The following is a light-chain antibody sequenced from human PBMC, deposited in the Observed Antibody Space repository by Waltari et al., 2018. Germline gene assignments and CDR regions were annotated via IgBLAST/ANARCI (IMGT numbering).Light chain of an antibody. V-gene: IGLV2-14*01. Sequence: QSALTQPASVSGSPGQPITISCTGTSSDVGGYNYVSWYQQHPGKAPKLMIYDVSKRPSGVSNRFSGSKSGNTASLTISGLQAEDEADYYCSSYTSSSTFGDVFGTGTKVTVL. CDR2: DVS. CDR3: SSYTSSSTFGDV. CDR1: SSDVGGYNY. J-gene: IGLJ1*01.